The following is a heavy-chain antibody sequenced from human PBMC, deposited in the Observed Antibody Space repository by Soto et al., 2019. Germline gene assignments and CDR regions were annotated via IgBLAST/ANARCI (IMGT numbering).Heavy chain of an antibody. CDR3: ASQEVEPPPSYFDQ. CDR2: VSGSGTSI. V-gene: IGHV3-21*01. CDR1: GLTFSGYT. J-gene: IGHJ4*02. D-gene: IGHD1-1*01. Sequence: PGGSLRLSCAFSGLTFSGYTMSWVRQAPGKGLEWVSSVSGSGTSIYYADSVKGRFTISRDNSKNSVYLQMDSLTAEDTAVYYSASQEVEPPPSYFDQWGQGTLVTVSS.